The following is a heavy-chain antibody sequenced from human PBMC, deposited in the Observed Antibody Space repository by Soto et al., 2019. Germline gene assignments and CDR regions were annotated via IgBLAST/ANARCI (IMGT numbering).Heavy chain of an antibody. CDR1: GGSISSYY. V-gene: IGHV4-59*01. CDR3: ARRGGSGYANYYYYGMDV. D-gene: IGHD5-12*01. Sequence: QVQLQESGPGLVKPSETLSLTCTVSGGSISSYYWSWIRQPPGKGLEWIGYIYHSGSTNYNPSLKSRVTISVDTSKNQFSLKLSSVTAADTAVYYCARRGGSGYANYYYYGMDVWGQGTTVTVSS. J-gene: IGHJ6*02. CDR2: IYHSGST.